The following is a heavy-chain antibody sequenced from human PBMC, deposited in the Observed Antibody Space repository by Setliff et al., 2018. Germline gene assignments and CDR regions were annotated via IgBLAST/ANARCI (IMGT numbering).Heavy chain of an antibody. Sequence: SETLSLSCTVSGDPMSSRRYYWAWIRQPAGKGLEWIGQIYTSWSTNYNPSLKSRVTISLDTSNNQFSLSLSSVTAADTAVYYCARMSGFQYMDVWGKGTTVTVSS. CDR1: GDPMSSRRYY. CDR3: ARMSGFQYMDV. V-gene: IGHV4-61*09. J-gene: IGHJ6*03. D-gene: IGHD3-3*01. CDR2: IYTSWST.